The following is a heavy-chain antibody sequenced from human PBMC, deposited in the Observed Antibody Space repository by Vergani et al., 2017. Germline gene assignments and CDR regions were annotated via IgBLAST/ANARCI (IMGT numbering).Heavy chain of an antibody. CDR3: ARDFPGEHWFDP. J-gene: IGHJ5*02. Sequence: QVQLVESAGGVVQPGGSLRLSCAASGFTFSDYYMSWIRQAPGKGLEWVSYISSSGNTIYYADSVKGRFTISRDNAKNSLYLQMNSLRAEDTAVYYCARDFPGEHWFDPWGQGTLVTVSS. CDR1: GFTFSDYY. D-gene: IGHD2-21*01. CDR2: ISSSGNTI. V-gene: IGHV3-11*04.